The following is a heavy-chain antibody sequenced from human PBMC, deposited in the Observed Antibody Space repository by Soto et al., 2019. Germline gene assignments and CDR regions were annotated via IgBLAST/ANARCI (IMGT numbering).Heavy chain of an antibody. CDR1: GGTFSSYA. J-gene: IGHJ6*02. Sequence: QVQLVQSGAEVKKPGSSVKGSCKASGGTFSSYAISWERQAPGQGLEWMGGIIPIFGTANYAQKYQGRVTNTADESTSTAYRELSSLRSADTALYYCVQPPEFHYYYDMDVWGHGTTVTVSS. CDR2: IIPIFGTA. CDR3: VQPPEFHYYYDMDV. V-gene: IGHV1-69*01. D-gene: IGHD3-10*01.